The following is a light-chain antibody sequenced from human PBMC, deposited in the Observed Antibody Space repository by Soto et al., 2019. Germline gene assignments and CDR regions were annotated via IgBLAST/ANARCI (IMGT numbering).Light chain of an antibody. CDR3: AAWDDSLSAVV. Sequence: QAVVTQPPSASGTPGQRVTISCSGSSSNIGSNYVYWYQQLPGTAPKLLIYRNNQRPSGVPDRFSGSKSGTSASLAISGLRSEDEADYYCAAWDDSLSAVVFGGGTKLTV. V-gene: IGLV1-47*01. CDR1: SSNIGSNY. J-gene: IGLJ2*01. CDR2: RNN.